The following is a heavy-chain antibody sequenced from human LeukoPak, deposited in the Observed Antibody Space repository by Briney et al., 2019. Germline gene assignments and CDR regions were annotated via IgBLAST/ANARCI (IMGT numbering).Heavy chain of an antibody. CDR1: GGSISSSSYY. CDR2: IYYSGST. J-gene: IGHJ5*02. D-gene: IGHD3-10*01. V-gene: IGHV4-39*07. CDR3: AREATMVRGISWFDP. Sequence: PSETLSLTCTVSGGSISSSSYYWGWIRQPPGKGLEWIGSIYYSGSTYYNPSLKSRVTISVDTSKNQFSLKLSSLTAADTAVYYCAREATMVRGISWFDPWGQGTLVTVSS.